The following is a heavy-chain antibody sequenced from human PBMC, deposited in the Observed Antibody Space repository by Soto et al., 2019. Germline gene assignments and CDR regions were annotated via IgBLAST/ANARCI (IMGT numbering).Heavy chain of an antibody. V-gene: IGHV3-23*01. Sequence: LRLSCAASGFTFSSYAMSWVRQAPGKGLEWVSAISGSGGSTYYADSVKGRFTISRDNSKNTLYLQMNSLRAEDTAVYYCAKDYRWVAATYIDYWGQGTLVTVSS. CDR2: ISGSGGST. CDR1: GFTFSSYA. D-gene: IGHD2-15*01. CDR3: AKDYRWVAATYIDY. J-gene: IGHJ4*02.